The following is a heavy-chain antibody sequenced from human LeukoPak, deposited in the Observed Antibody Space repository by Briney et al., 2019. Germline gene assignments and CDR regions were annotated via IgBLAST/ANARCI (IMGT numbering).Heavy chain of an antibody. J-gene: IGHJ3*02. Sequence: SETLSLTCAVYGGSFSGYYWSWLRQPPGKGLEWIGYIYYSGSTNYNPSLKSRVTVSVDTSKNQFSLKLSSVTAADTAVYYCARHDRRVRGVVGAFDIWGQGTMVTVSS. V-gene: IGHV4-59*08. CDR3: ARHDRRVRGVVGAFDI. CDR2: IYYSGST. CDR1: GGSFSGYY. D-gene: IGHD3-10*01.